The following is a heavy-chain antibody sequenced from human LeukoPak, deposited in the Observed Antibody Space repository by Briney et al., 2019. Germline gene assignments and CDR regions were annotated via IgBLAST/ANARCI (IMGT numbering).Heavy chain of an antibody. CDR3: ARDASSYGDYVSLANDY. D-gene: IGHD4-17*01. CDR2: INPNSGGT. Sequence: GASVKVSCKASGGTFSSYAISWVRQAPGQGLEWMGWINPNSGGTNYAQKFQGRVTMTRDTSISTAYMELSRLRSDDTAVYYCARDASSYGDYVSLANDYWGQGTLVTVSS. V-gene: IGHV1-2*02. J-gene: IGHJ4*02. CDR1: GGTFSSYA.